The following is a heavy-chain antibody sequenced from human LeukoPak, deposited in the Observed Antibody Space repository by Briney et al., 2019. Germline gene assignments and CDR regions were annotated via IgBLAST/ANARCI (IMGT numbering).Heavy chain of an antibody. D-gene: IGHD5-18*01. CDR1: GFTFSSYG. Sequence: PGRSLRLSCAASGFTFSSYGMHWVRQAPGKGLEWVAVIWYDGSNKYYADSVKGRFTISRDNSKNTLYLQMNSLRAEDTAVYHCARSIQLWTPYYYYGMDVWGQGTTVTVSS. J-gene: IGHJ6*02. CDR3: ARSIQLWTPYYYYGMDV. CDR2: IWYDGSNK. V-gene: IGHV3-33*01.